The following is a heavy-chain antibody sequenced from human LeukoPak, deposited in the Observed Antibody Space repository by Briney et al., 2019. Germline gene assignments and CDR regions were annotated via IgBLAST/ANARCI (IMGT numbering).Heavy chain of an antibody. D-gene: IGHD3-22*01. V-gene: IGHV3-11*04. CDR3: ARAYYDSSGYLDF. CDR1: GFTFSDYY. J-gene: IGHJ4*02. CDR2: ISYSGTTI. Sequence: NPGGSLRLSCAASGFTFSDYYMSWIRQAPGKGLEWVSYISYSGTTIYYADSVKGRFTISRDNSKNTLYLQMNSLRAEDTAVYYCARAYYDSSGYLDFWGQGTLVTVSS.